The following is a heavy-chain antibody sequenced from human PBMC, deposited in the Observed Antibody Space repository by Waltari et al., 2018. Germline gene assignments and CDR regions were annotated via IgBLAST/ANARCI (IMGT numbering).Heavy chain of an antibody. J-gene: IGHJ4*02. Sequence: EVQLVESGGGLIQPGGSLRLSCAASGFTVSSNYMSWVRQAPGKGLWWVSVIYAGGGTYYADSVKGRFTISRDKSKNTLYLQMNSLRAEDTAVYYCARVRALTGDTQPYFDYWGQGTLVTVSS. D-gene: IGHD7-27*01. CDR1: GFTVSSNY. CDR2: IYAGGGT. CDR3: ARVRALTGDTQPYFDY. V-gene: IGHV3-53*01.